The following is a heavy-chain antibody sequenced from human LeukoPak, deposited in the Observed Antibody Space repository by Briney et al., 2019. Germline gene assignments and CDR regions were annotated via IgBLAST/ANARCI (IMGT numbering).Heavy chain of an antibody. J-gene: IGHJ4*02. Sequence: GGSLRLSCADSGFTFSYYAMHWVRPAPGKGLEWVAVISSDGNNKYYADSVKGRFTISRDNSKNTLYLQMDSLRAEDTAAYFCARVDITAASCGVDCYYEYWGQGTLVTVSS. CDR2: ISSDGNNK. CDR3: ARVDITAASCGVDCYYEY. CDR1: GFTFSYYA. V-gene: IGHV3-30*04. D-gene: IGHD2-21*02.